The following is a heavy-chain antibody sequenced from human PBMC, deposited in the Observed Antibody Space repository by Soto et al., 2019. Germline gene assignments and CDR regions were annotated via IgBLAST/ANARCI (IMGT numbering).Heavy chain of an antibody. D-gene: IGHD3-16*01. CDR3: ARDAREMAKIWGNYACDI. CDR1: GGSIRSYY. Sequence: QVQLQESGPGLVKPSETLSLTCTVSGGSIRSYYWSWIRQPPGKGLLRIVLIYYIGTTNYNPSLSSGPSITVYRSKNQFSRELSRVTAADTGVYYCARDAREMAKIWGNYACDIWVQGTIVAVS. V-gene: IGHV4-59*12. J-gene: IGHJ3*02. CDR2: IYYIGTT.